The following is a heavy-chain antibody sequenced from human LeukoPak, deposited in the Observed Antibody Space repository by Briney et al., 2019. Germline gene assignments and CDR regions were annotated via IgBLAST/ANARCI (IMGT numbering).Heavy chain of an antibody. Sequence: GGSLRLSCAASGFRFKNFAMTWVRQAPGKGLEWVSAISGSGGSTYYADSVRGRFTISRDNSKNTLYLQMNSLRAEDTAVYYCANDRTTGRFDYWGQGTLVTVSS. CDR1: GFRFKNFA. V-gene: IGHV3-23*01. J-gene: IGHJ4*02. CDR3: ANDRTTGRFDY. D-gene: IGHD1-7*01. CDR2: ISGSGGST.